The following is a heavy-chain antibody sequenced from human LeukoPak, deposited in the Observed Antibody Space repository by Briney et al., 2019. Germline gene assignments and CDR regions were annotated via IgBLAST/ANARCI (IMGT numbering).Heavy chain of an antibody. Sequence: PSETLSLTCTVSGDSISSGGYYWSWIRQHPGKGLEWIGYIYYSGSTYYNPSLKSRVTISVDTSKNQFSLKLSSVTAADTAVYYCAGSNYDYVWGSYTGFDNWGQGTLVTVSS. CDR3: AGSNYDYVWGSYTGFDN. CDR1: GDSISSGGYY. D-gene: IGHD3-16*01. J-gene: IGHJ4*02. CDR2: IYYSGST. V-gene: IGHV4-31*03.